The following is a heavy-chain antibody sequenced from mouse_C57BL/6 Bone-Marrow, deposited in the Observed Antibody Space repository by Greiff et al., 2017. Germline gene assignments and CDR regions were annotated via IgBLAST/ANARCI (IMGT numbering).Heavy chain of an antibody. J-gene: IGHJ3*01. D-gene: IGHD1-1*01. CDR2: ISSGSSTI. CDR3: ARRYYGGFAY. Sequence: EVHLVESGGGLVKPGGSLKLSCAASGFTFSDYGMHWVRQAPEKGLEWVAYISSGSSTIYYADTVKGRFTISRDNAKNTLFLQMTSLRSEDTAMYYCARRYYGGFAYWGQGTLVTVSA. V-gene: IGHV5-17*01. CDR1: GFTFSDYG.